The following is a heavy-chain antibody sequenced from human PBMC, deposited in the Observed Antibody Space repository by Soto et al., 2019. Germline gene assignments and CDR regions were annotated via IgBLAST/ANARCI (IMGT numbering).Heavy chain of an antibody. D-gene: IGHD1-26*01. CDR3: ARCIEGDYYYGTDV. V-gene: IGHV1-18*01. CDR2: INADYGNT. J-gene: IGHJ6*02. Sequence: ASVKVSCKASGYTFYSHSISWVRQAPGQGLEWMGRINADYGNTQYAQKFRGRVTMTTDTSTTTVYVELTNLRSDDTAVYYCARCIEGDYYYGTDVGGQGTTVTVSS. CDR1: GYTFYSHS.